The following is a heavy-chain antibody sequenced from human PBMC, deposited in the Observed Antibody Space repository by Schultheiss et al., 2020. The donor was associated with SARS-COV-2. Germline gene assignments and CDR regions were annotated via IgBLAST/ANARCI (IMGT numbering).Heavy chain of an antibody. CDR1: GGSISSGAYY. CDR2: IYYSGST. V-gene: IGHV4-31*03. CDR3: ARAHSVVVAATHFDY. J-gene: IGHJ4*02. Sequence: SQTLSLTCTVSGGSISSGAYYWSWIRQHPGRGLEWIGSIYYSGSTYYNPSLKSRVTISVDTSKNQFSLKLSSVTAADTAVYYCARAHSVVVAATHFDYWGQGTLVTVSS. D-gene: IGHD2-15*01.